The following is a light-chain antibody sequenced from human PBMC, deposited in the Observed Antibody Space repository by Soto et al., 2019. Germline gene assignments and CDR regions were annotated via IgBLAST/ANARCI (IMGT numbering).Light chain of an antibody. CDR3: MQRIEFPLT. V-gene: IGKV2-40*01. Sequence: DIVMTQTPPSLPVTPGEPASISCRSSQSLLDSDDGNTYLDWYLQKPGQSPQLLIYTVSYRASGVPDRFSGSGSGTDFTLKISRVEAEDVGVYYCMQRIEFPLTLGGGTKVDIK. CDR2: TVS. CDR1: QSLLDSDDGNTY. J-gene: IGKJ4*01.